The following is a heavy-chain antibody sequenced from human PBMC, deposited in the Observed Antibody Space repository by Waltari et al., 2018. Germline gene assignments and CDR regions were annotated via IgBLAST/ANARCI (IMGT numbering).Heavy chain of an antibody. D-gene: IGHD3-10*01. J-gene: IGHJ6*02. CDR3: ARDVAMGLFGIPDHHGWDV. CDR2: IYSGAEV. V-gene: IGHV3-53*01. Sequence: EVQLVESGGGLIQPGGSLRLSCAASAFPVSSNFMNCIRQAPGKGLEWVSGIYSGAEVHYGDSVKGRFTISRDKNKNTVDLQMNTLRIEDTAIYYCARDVAMGLFGIPDHHGWDVWGQGTTVIVSS. CDR1: AFPVSSNF.